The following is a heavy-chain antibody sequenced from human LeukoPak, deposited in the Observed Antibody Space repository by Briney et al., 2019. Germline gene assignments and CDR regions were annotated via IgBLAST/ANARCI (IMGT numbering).Heavy chain of an antibody. CDR2: IIPIFATA. J-gene: IGHJ3*02. Sequence: ASVKVSCKASGGTFSSYAISWVRQAPGQGLEWMGGIIPIFATANYAQKFQGRVTITTDESTSTAYMELSSLRSEDTAVYYCAREDTAMVTGAFDIWGQGTIVTVSS. CDR1: GGTFSSYA. V-gene: IGHV1-69*05. D-gene: IGHD5-18*01. CDR3: AREDTAMVTGAFDI.